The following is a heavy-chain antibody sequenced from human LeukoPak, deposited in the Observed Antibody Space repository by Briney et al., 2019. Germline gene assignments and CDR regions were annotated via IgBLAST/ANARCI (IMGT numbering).Heavy chain of an antibody. CDR3: ARSGWSYNWFDP. D-gene: IGHD6-19*01. J-gene: IGHJ5*02. Sequence: GGSLRLSCAASGFTFNTYAMNWVRQAPGKGLEWVSDISGTGGSTYYADSVKGRFTISRDNSKNTLYLQMNSLRAEDTAVYYCARSGWSYNWFDPWGQGTLVTVST. V-gene: IGHV3-23*01. CDR1: GFTFNTYA. CDR2: ISGTGGST.